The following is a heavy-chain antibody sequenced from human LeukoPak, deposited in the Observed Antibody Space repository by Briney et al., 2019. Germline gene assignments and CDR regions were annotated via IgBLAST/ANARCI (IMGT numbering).Heavy chain of an antibody. CDR2: ISGSDGYT. J-gene: IGHJ4*02. CDR1: GFTFSSYG. V-gene: IGHV3-21*01. D-gene: IGHD5-24*01. CDR3: ATEGPGRDGYNFWRNDY. Sequence: GGSLRLSCAASGFTFSSYGMSWVRQAPGKGLEWVSAISGSDGYTYYADSVKGRFTISRDNAKNSLYLQMNSLRAEDTAVYYCATEGPGRDGYNFWRNDYWGQGTLVTASS.